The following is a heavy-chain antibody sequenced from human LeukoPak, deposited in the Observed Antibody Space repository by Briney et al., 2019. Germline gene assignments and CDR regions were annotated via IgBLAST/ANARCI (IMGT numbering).Heavy chain of an antibody. CDR1: GYTFTVYY. D-gene: IGHD3-22*01. J-gene: IGHJ3*02. Sequence: RASVKVSCKASGYTFTVYYLHWVRQASGQGLEWMGWINPNSGGTKSTQKYQGRVTMTRDTSISTAYMELSRLRSDDTAVYYCARDFLHVYYYDSSGYVRGAFDIWGQGTMVTVSS. V-gene: IGHV1-2*02. CDR2: INPNSGGT. CDR3: ARDFLHVYYYDSSGYVRGAFDI.